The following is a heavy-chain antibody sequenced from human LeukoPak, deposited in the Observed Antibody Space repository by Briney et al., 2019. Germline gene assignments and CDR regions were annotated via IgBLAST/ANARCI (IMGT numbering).Heavy chain of an antibody. J-gene: IGHJ4*02. CDR2: ISYDGSNK. CDR3: ARGGNGYSSGWYVRDLDY. D-gene: IGHD6-19*01. V-gene: IGHV3-30*04. CDR1: GFTFSSYA. Sequence: PGRSLRLSCAASGFTFSSYAMHWVRQAPGKGLEWVAVISYDGSNKYYADSVKGRFTISRDNSKNTLYLQMTSLRAEDTAVYYCARGGNGYSSGWYVRDLDYWGQGTLVPVSS.